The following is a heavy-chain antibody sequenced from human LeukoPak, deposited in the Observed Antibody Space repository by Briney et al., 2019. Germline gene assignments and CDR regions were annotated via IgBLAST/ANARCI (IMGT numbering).Heavy chain of an antibody. J-gene: IGHJ4*02. CDR3: TRHYFSD. CDR1: EFTISDHY. Sequence: GGSLRLSCAASEFTISDHYMDWVRQAPGKGLEWVGRTSNKADSYTTYYAASVKGRFTISRDDSKNQLYLQMKSLKAEDTAVYYCTRHYFSDWGQGTLVTVSS. V-gene: IGHV3-72*01. D-gene: IGHD2-15*01. CDR2: TSNKADSYTT.